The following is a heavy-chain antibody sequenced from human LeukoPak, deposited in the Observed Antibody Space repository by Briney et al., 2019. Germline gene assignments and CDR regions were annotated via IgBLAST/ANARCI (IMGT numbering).Heavy chain of an antibody. CDR1: GFTFSSYW. J-gene: IGHJ4*02. D-gene: IGHD2-8*02. CDR3: ATIPVGWTYHFDY. V-gene: IGHV3-7*01. CDR2: IKQDGSEK. Sequence: GGSLRLSCAASGFTFSSYWMSWVRQAPGKGLEWVANIKQDGSEKYYVDSVKGRFTISRDNAKNSLYLQMNSLRAEDTAVYYCATIPVGWTYHFDYWGQGTLVTVSS.